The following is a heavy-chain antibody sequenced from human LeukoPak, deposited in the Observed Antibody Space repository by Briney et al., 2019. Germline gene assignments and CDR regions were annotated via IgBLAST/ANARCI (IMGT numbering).Heavy chain of an antibody. CDR3: ARGTSPYYDFWSGLIPGYFDY. J-gene: IGHJ4*02. Sequence: ASVKVSCKASGYTFTSYYIHWVRQAPGQGLEWMGLINPSGGSTNYAQKFQGRVAMTRDTSTSTVYMELSSLRSEDTAVYYCARGTSPYYDFWSGLIPGYFDYWGQGNLVTVSS. CDR1: GYTFTSYY. V-gene: IGHV1-46*01. CDR2: INPSGGST. D-gene: IGHD3-3*01.